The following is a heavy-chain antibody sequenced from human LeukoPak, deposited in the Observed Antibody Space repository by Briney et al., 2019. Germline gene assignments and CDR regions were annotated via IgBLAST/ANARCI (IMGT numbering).Heavy chain of an antibody. V-gene: IGHV3-7*03. CDR2: IKQDGSEI. CDR3: AKDAGYSYGYPYFDY. Sequence: GGSLRLSCAASGFTFSNYWMSWVRQAPGKELEWVANIKQDGSEIYYVDSVKGRFTISRDNAKNSLYLEMNSLRVEDTAVYYCAKDAGYSYGYPYFDYWGQGTLVTVSS. D-gene: IGHD5-18*01. CDR1: GFTFSNYW. J-gene: IGHJ4*02.